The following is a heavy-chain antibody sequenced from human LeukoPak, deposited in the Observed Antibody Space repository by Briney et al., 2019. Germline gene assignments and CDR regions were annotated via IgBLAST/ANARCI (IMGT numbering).Heavy chain of an antibody. D-gene: IGHD6-13*01. Sequence: GGSLRLSCAASGFTFSSYAMSWVRQAPGKGLEWVSAISGSGGSTYYADSVKGRFTISRDNSKNTLYLQMNSLRAEDTAVYYCAKDLRYSSSWKGDYWGQGTLVTVSS. CDR3: AKDLRYSSSWKGDY. J-gene: IGHJ4*02. CDR2: ISGSGGST. CDR1: GFTFSSYA. V-gene: IGHV3-23*01.